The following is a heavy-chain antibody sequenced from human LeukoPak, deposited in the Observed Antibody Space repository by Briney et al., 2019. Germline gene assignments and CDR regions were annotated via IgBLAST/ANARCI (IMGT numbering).Heavy chain of an antibody. CDR1: GFTFRHDA. V-gene: IGHV3-23*01. CDR3: AKGSAASRPYYFDF. D-gene: IGHD6-6*01. CDR2: ITDSGRDT. J-gene: IGHJ4*02. Sequence: GGSLRLSCAASGFTFRHDAMSRVRQTPEKGLERISAITDSGRDTYHAESVKGRFTISRDNSQNTLDLQLTSLRAEDTAVYFCAKGSAASRPYYFDFWGRGTLVTVSS.